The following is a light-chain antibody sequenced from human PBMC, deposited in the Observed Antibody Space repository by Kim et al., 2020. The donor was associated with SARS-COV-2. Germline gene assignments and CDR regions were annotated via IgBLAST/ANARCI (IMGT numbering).Light chain of an antibody. CDR2: GAS. CDR1: QSVSSSF. Sequence: EIVLTQSPGTLSLSPGESATLSCRASQSVSSSFLGWYQQKPGQAPRLLIYGASSRATGIPDRFSGSASGTDFTLTISRLEPEDFAVYYCQQYGTSPYTFGQGTKLEI. CDR3: QQYGTSPYT. J-gene: IGKJ2*01. V-gene: IGKV3-20*01.